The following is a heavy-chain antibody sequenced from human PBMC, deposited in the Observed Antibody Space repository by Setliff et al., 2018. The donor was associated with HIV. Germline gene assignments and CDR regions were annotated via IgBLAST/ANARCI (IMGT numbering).Heavy chain of an antibody. J-gene: IGHJ3*02. D-gene: IGHD3-16*02. CDR2: IFHSGRI. CDR3: ARESLNLGELSSNPDASDI. V-gene: IGHV4-30-2*01. Sequence: SETLSLTCAVSGGSISSGGYSWTWIRQPPGKGLEWIGYIFHSGRIYYNPTLKSRVTMSVDRSKNHLSLNVTSVTAADTAVYYCARESLNLGELSSNPDASDIWGQGTMVTVSS. CDR1: GGSISSGGYS.